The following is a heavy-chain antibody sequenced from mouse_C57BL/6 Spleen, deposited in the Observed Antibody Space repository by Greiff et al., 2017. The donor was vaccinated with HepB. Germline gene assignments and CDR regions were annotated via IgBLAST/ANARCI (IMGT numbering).Heavy chain of an antibody. Sequence: VQLVESGAELVRPGASVTLSCKASGYTFTDYEMHWVKQTPVHGLEWIGAIDPETGGTAYNQKFKGKAILTADKSSSTAYMELRSLTSEDSAVYYCTRGYDVYWYFDVWGTGTTVTVSS. D-gene: IGHD2-2*01. CDR2: IDPETGGT. CDR3: TRGYDVYWYFDV. J-gene: IGHJ1*03. CDR1: GYTFTDYE. V-gene: IGHV1-15*01.